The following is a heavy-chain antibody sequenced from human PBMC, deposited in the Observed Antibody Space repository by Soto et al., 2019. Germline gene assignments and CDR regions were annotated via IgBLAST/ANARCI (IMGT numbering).Heavy chain of an antibody. J-gene: IGHJ4*02. Sequence: QVQVVQSGAEVKEPGASVKVSCKTSGYTFSKYPIHWVRQAPEQGLERMGWINPANGDTGYSQKFQDRVTTSVDTADSPAYMELSSMRSEDTAVYYCARMDYYVSGMYYFDYWGQGTLLPVSS. CDR2: INPANGDT. CDR3: ARMDYYVSGMYYFDY. V-gene: IGHV1-3*01. CDR1: GYTFSKYP. D-gene: IGHD3-10*02.